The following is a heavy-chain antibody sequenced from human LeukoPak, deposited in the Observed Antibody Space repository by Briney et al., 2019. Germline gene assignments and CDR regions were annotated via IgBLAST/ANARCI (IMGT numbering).Heavy chain of an antibody. J-gene: IGHJ4*02. CDR1: GVAFDSHG. D-gene: IGHD3-22*01. V-gene: IGHV3-33*01. CDR2: IWYDGSNK. CDR3: ARARNNYDTSGFSALDY. Sequence: GGSLRLSCAASGVAFDSHGMHWVRQAPGKGLEWGAVIWYDGSNKDYADSVKGRFTISRDNSKNTLYLQMNSLRAEDTAVYYCARARNNYDTSGFSALDYWGQGTLVTASS.